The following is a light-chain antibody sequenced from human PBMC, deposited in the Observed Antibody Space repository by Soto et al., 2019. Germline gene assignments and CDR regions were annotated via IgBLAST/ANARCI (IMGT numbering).Light chain of an antibody. CDR3: MQGTHWPPIT. J-gene: IGKJ5*01. CDR1: QSLVYSDGHTY. Sequence: DVVMTQSPRSLPVTLGQPASISCRSSQSLVYSDGHTYLNWFQQRPGQSPRRLIYKVSNRDSGVPDRISGSGSGTDFTLKISRVEAEDVGVYYCMQGTHWPPITFGQGTRLEIK. CDR2: KVS. V-gene: IGKV2-30*01.